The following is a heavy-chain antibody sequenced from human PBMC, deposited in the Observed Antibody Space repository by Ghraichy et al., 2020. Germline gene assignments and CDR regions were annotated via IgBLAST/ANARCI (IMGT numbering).Heavy chain of an antibody. CDR2: IKQDGSPK. CDR1: GFTFSSYW. CDR3: ARSVAAAGPTPFDY. Sequence: GGTLRLSCAASGFTFSSYWMTWVRQAPGKGLEWVANIKQDGSPKNHVDSVKGRFSISRDNAKKSLFLQMNSLRAEDTAVYYCARSVAAAGPTPFDYWGQGTLVTISS. J-gene: IGHJ4*02. D-gene: IGHD6-13*01. V-gene: IGHV3-7*04.